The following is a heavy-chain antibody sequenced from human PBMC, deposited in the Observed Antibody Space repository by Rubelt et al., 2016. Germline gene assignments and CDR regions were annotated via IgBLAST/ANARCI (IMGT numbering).Heavy chain of an antibody. J-gene: IGHJ1*01. CDR2: IYYSGST. Sequence: LEWIGYIYYSGSTNYNPSLKSRVTISVDTSKNQFSLKLSSVTAADTAVYYCASTKDGSGSYYTGQKYFQHWGQGTLVTVSS. CDR3: ASTKDGSGSYYTGQKYFQH. D-gene: IGHD3-10*01. V-gene: IGHV4-59*01.